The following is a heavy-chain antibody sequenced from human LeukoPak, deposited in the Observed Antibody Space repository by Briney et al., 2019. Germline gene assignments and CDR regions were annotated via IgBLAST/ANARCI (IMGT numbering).Heavy chain of an antibody. V-gene: IGHV4-59*01. Sequence: PSETLSLTCTVSGVSINSYYWSWIRQPPGKGLECIGYIHYTGSTNYSPSLKSRVTISVDTSKNQFSLKLSSVTAADTAIYYCARGGYYGSGNDFRFDPWGQGTLVTVSS. CDR1: GVSINSYY. D-gene: IGHD3-10*01. CDR2: IHYTGST. CDR3: ARGGYYGSGNDFRFDP. J-gene: IGHJ5*02.